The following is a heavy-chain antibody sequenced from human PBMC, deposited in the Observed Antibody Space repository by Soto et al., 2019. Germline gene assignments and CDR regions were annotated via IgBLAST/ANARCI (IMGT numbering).Heavy chain of an antibody. CDR3: ARGVHYDSSGYYYCY. J-gene: IGHJ4*02. CDR2: IIPIFGTA. D-gene: IGHD3-22*01. CDR1: GGTFNNYA. V-gene: IGHV1-69*13. Sequence: SVKVSCKASGGTFNNYAISWVRQAPGQGLEWVGGIIPIFGTANYAQKFQGRVTITPDESTSTAYMELRSLRSEDTAVYYCARGVHYDSSGYYYCYWGQGTLVTVSS.